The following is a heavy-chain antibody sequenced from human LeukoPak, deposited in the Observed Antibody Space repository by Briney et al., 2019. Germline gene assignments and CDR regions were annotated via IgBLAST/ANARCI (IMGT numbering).Heavy chain of an antibody. Sequence: GGSLRLSCAASGFTFSSYGMHWVRQAPGKGLEWVAVISYDGSNKYYADSVKGRFTVSRDNSKNTLYLQMNSLRTEDTAVYYCACLAAIDYWGQGTLVTVSS. D-gene: IGHD2-15*01. CDR3: ACLAAIDY. V-gene: IGHV3-30*03. CDR1: GFTFSSYG. CDR2: ISYDGSNK. J-gene: IGHJ4*02.